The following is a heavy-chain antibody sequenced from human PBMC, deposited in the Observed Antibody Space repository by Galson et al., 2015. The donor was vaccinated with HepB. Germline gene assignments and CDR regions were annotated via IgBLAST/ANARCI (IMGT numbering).Heavy chain of an antibody. V-gene: IGHV3-43D*03. D-gene: IGHD3-10*01. CDR1: GFTFDDYA. CDR3: AKDMLGLLWFGELSETDWHSFDY. J-gene: IGHJ4*02. CDR2: ISWDGGST. Sequence: SLRLSCAASGFTFDDYAMHWVRQAPGKGLEWVSLISWDGGSTYYADSVKGRFTISRDNSKNSLYLQMNSLRAEDTALYYCAKDMLGLLWFGELSETDWHSFDYWGQGTLVTVSS.